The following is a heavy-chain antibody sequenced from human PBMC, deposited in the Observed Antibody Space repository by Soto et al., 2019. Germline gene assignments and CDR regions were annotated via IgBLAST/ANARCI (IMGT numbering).Heavy chain of an antibody. V-gene: IGHV3-23*01. CDR1: GFTFSSYA. Sequence: GGSLRLSCAASGFTFSSYAMSWVRQAPGKGLEWVSAISGSGGSTYYADSVKGRFTISRDNSKNTLYLQMNSLRAEDTAVYYCAKVYSDFGVVNYYYYGMDVWGQGTTVTVSS. CDR3: AKVYSDFGVVNYYYYGMDV. D-gene: IGHD3-3*01. CDR2: ISGSGGST. J-gene: IGHJ6*02.